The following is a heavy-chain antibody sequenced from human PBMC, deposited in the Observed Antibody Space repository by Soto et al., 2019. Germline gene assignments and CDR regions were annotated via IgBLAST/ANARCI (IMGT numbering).Heavy chain of an antibody. V-gene: IGHV3-23*01. D-gene: IGHD6-6*01. CDR2: ITNTGGRT. Sequence: PGGSLRLSRGASGFTFSTYAMTWVRQAPGAGLEWVSTITNTGGRTKYTDSVKGRFSISRDKSKNTVYLQMNSLRAEDTAVYFCAKEGDSSSDNYSYLDVWGRGTTVNVSS. CDR1: GFTFSTYA. CDR3: AKEGDSSSDNYSYLDV. J-gene: IGHJ6*03.